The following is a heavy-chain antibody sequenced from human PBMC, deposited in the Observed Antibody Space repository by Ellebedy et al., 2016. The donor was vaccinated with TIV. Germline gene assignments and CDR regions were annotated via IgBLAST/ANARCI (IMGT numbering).Heavy chain of an antibody. D-gene: IGHD1-1*01. J-gene: IGHJ5*01. CDR3: ARGERTTIDS. CDR1: GFTFSHYA. V-gene: IGHV3-30*01. CDR2: ISYDGSDK. Sequence: PGGSLRPSCAASGFTFSHYAMHWVRQAPGKGLEWVAVISYDGSDKYYADSVKGRFSISRDNSKDTLYLQMNSLTPEDTAIYFCARGERTTIDSWGQGTLVIVSS.